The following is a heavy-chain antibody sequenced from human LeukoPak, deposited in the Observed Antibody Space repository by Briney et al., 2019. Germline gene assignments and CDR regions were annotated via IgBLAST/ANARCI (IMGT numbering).Heavy chain of an antibody. Sequence: GGSLRLSCAASGVTVSSNYMSWVRQAPGQGLEWVSVIYSGGSTYYADSVKGRFTISRDNSKNTLYLQMNSLRAEDTAVYYCARVPLANGYSSSWYYYYGMDVWGQGTTVTVSS. J-gene: IGHJ6*02. CDR2: IYSGGST. CDR1: GVTVSSNY. CDR3: ARVPLANGYSSSWYYYYGMDV. D-gene: IGHD6-13*01. V-gene: IGHV3-66*01.